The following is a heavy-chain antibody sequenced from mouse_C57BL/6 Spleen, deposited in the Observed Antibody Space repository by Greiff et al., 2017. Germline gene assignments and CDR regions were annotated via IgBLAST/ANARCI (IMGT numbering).Heavy chain of an antibody. Sequence: QVQLQQPGAELVRPGSSVKLSCKASGYTFTSYWMHWVKQRPIQGLEWIGNIDPSDSETHYNQKFKDKATLTVDKSSSTANMQLSSLTSEDSAVYYCALLRFYAMDYWGQGTSVTVSS. D-gene: IGHD1-1*01. J-gene: IGHJ4*01. CDR3: ALLRFYAMDY. V-gene: IGHV1-52*01. CDR2: IDPSDSET. CDR1: GYTFTSYW.